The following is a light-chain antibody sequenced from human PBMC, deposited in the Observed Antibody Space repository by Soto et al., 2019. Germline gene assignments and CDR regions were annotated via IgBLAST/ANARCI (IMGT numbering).Light chain of an antibody. CDR3: QQYDGSPLT. CDR2: GAS. Sequence: EIVLTQSPGSLSLSPGERATLSCRASQSVNSRYLDWLQQKPGQPPRLLISGASSRATGIPDRFSGSGSGTDFTLTISRLEPEDFAVYFCQQYDGSPLTFGGGTKVEIK. V-gene: IGKV3-20*01. CDR1: QSVNSRY. J-gene: IGKJ4*01.